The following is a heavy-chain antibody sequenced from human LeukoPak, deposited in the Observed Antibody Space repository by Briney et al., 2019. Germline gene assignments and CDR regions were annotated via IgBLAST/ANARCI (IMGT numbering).Heavy chain of an antibody. D-gene: IGHD3-10*01. J-gene: IGHJ6*02. CDR1: GYTLTELS. Sequence: ASVKVSCKVSGYTLTELSTHWVRQDPGKGLEWMGGFDPEDGETIYAQKFEGRVTMTEDTSTDTAYMELSSLRSEDTAVYYCATGVPASGYYYGMDVWGQGTTVTVSS. V-gene: IGHV1-24*01. CDR3: ATGVPASGYYYGMDV. CDR2: FDPEDGET.